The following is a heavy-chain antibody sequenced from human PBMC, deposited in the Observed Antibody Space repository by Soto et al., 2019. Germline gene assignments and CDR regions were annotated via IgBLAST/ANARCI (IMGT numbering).Heavy chain of an antibody. CDR1: GGSISSSSYY. Sequence: SETLSLTCTVSGGSISSSSYYWGWIRQPPGKGLEWIGSIYYSGSTYYNPSLKSRVTISVDTSKNQFSLKLSSVTAADTAVYYCARHGACSGGSCYRVRFDPWGQGTLVTVSS. J-gene: IGHJ5*02. D-gene: IGHD2-15*01. CDR2: IYYSGST. CDR3: ARHGACSGGSCYRVRFDP. V-gene: IGHV4-39*01.